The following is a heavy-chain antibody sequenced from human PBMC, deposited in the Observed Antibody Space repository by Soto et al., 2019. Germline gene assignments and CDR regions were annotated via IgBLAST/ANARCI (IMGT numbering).Heavy chain of an antibody. CDR3: AKFRGPSYSYYSMDV. CDR1: GFTFGSYA. CDR2: ISGSGRTT. V-gene: IGHV3-23*01. J-gene: IGHJ6*03. Sequence: EVQLLESGGGLVQPGGSLRLSCAASGFTFGSYAMNWLRQAPGRGLECVSFISGSGRTTYYADSVNGRFTVSRDNSKNTLYLQMNSLRAEDTALYYCAKFRGPSYSYYSMDVWGKGTTVTVSS. D-gene: IGHD3-16*01.